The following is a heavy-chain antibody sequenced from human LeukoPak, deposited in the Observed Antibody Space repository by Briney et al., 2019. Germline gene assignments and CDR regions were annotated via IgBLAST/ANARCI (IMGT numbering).Heavy chain of an antibody. CDR1: GFTFRSYV. CDR3: AKETSSGNFVTLDC. J-gene: IGHJ4*02. CDR2: ITGDGGGT. D-gene: IGHD1-26*01. Sequence: GGSLILSCAASGFTFRSYVMSWVRQVPGKGLEWVSAITGDGGGTNHADSVKGRFTISRDNSKNTLYLQMNSLRAEDTAVYYCAKETSSGNFVTLDCWGQGTLVTVSS. V-gene: IGHV3-23*01.